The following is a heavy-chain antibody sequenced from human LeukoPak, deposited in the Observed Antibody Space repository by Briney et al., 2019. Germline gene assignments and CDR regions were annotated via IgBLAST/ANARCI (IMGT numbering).Heavy chain of an antibody. D-gene: IGHD2-2*02. V-gene: IGHV1-46*01. CDR2: INPSGGST. Sequence: ASVKVSCKASGYTFTSYYMHWVRQAPGQGLEWMGIINPSGGSTSYAQKFQGRVTITADKSTSTAYMELSSLRSEDTAVYYCARAYCSSTSCYSFDYWSQGTLVTVSS. CDR1: GYTFTSYY. J-gene: IGHJ4*02. CDR3: ARAYCSSTSCYSFDY.